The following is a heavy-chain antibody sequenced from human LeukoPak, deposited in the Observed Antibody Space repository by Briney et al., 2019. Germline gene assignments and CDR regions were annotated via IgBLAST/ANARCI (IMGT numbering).Heavy chain of an antibody. J-gene: IGHJ5*02. V-gene: IGHV4-61*01. CDR3: ARGSPSTAAVPAS. CDR2: IYYNGST. Sequence: PSETLSLTCTVSGGSVRSGNFYWSWIRQPPGKGLGWIGYIYYNGSTSYNPSLKSRVTISVDTSKNQYSLKLSSVTAADTAVYYCARGSPSTAAVPASWGQGTLVTVSS. D-gene: IGHD6-13*01. CDR1: GGSVRSGNFY.